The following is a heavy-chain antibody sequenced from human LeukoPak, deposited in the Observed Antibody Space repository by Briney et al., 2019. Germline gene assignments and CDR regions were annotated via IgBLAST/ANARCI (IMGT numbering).Heavy chain of an antibody. V-gene: IGHV4-39*07. CDR1: GGSISSSSYY. CDR3: ARGSDDYGSGSYYPYY. Sequence: PSETLSLTCTVSGGSISSSSYYWGWIRQPPGKGLEWIGSIYYSGNTYYNPSLKSRVTISVDTSKNQFSLKLSSVTAADTAVYYCARGSDDYGSGSYYPYYWGQGTLVTVSS. CDR2: IYYSGNT. D-gene: IGHD3-10*01. J-gene: IGHJ4*02.